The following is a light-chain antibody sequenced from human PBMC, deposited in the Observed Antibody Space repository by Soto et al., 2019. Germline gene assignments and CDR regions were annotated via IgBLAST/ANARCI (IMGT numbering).Light chain of an antibody. V-gene: IGKV3-20*01. J-gene: IGKJ1*01. CDR1: QRISSSY. CDR3: QQYGMSRWT. Sequence: EIVLTQSPGTLSLSPGERATLSCRASQRISSSYLAWYQQKPGQSPRLLIYGTSNRATGIPDRFSGSGSGTDFTLTISRLEPEDVAVYYCQQYGMSRWTFGQGTKVEVK. CDR2: GTS.